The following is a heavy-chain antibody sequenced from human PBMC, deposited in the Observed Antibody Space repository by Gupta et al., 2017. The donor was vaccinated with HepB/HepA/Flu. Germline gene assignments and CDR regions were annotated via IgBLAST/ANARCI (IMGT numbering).Heavy chain of an antibody. CDR2: ISGSSGTT. CDR3: AKFGGEQLVPVFDY. CDR1: GFSFSSYA. Sequence: EVQLFESRGGLVQTGGCLRLTRAGCGFSFSSYAMSWVRQAPGKGLAWVSIISGSSGTTYYADSVNGRFTISRDNSKNTLYLQMNSLSAEDTAVYYCAKFGGEQLVPVFDYWGQGTLVTVSS. V-gene: IGHV3-23*01. J-gene: IGHJ4*02. D-gene: IGHD6-13*01.